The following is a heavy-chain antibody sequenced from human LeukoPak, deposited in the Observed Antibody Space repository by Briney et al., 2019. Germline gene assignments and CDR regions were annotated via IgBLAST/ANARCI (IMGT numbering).Heavy chain of an antibody. CDR1: GFTFSSYS. CDR2: ISSSSSTI. Sequence: LPGGSLRLSCAASGFTFSSYSMNWVRQAPGKGLEWVSYISSSSSTIYYADSVKGRFTISRDNAKNSLYLHMNSLKDEDTAVYYCARGALDFDYWGQGTLVTVSS. J-gene: IGHJ4*02. V-gene: IGHV3-48*02. CDR3: ARGALDFDY.